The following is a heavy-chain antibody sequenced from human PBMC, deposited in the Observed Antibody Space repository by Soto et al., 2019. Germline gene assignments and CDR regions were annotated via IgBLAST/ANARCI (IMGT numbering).Heavy chain of an antibody. D-gene: IGHD1-1*01. Sequence: QVQLVESGGGVVQPGRSLRLSCAASGFTFSSYGMHCVRQAPGKGLEWVAVISYDGTEKYHADSVKGRFTISRDNSKNTLYLQVNSLRAEDTDVYYCARKPETGTTVPFDYWGQGTLFTVSS. CDR3: ARKPETGTTVPFDY. CDR2: ISYDGTEK. V-gene: IGHV3-30*03. J-gene: IGHJ4*02. CDR1: GFTFSSYG.